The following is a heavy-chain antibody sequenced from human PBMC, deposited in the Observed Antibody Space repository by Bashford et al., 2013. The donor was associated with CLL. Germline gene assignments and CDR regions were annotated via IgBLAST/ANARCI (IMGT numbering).Heavy chain of an antibody. CDR1: GGSFSGYY. J-gene: IGHJ6*04. Sequence: SETLSLTCAVYGGSFSGYYWSWIRQPPREGAWSGLGKVNHSGSTNYNPSLKSRVTISVDTSKNQFSLKLSSVTAADTAVYYCARGPMIVVVINPGEPYYYYYYGMDVWAEGRRSPSPQ. CDR3: ARGPMIVVVINPGEPYYYYYYGMDV. D-gene: IGHD3-22*01. V-gene: IGHV4-34*01. CDR2: VNHSGST.